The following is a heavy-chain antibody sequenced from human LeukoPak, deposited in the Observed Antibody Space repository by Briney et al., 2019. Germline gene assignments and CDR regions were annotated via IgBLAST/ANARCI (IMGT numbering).Heavy chain of an antibody. J-gene: IGHJ2*01. Sequence: GASVKVSCKASGGTFSSYAISWVRQAPGQGLEWMGGIIPIFGTANYAQKFQGRVTITTDESTSTAYMELSSLRSEDTAVYYCARYSSSWYSWYFDLWGRGTLVTVSS. CDR1: GGTFSSYA. CDR2: IIPIFGTA. CDR3: ARYSSSWYSWYFDL. D-gene: IGHD6-13*01. V-gene: IGHV1-69*05.